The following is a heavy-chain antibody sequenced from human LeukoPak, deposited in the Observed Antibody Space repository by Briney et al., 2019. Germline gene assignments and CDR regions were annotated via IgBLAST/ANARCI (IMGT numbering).Heavy chain of an antibody. CDR3: TRRDNFDA. J-gene: IGHJ5*02. CDR2: IRSKANNYAT. Sequence: GGSLRLSRAADGFSFSDVAVHWVRQAPGKGLEWVGRIRSKANNYATTYAVSVKGRVTISRDDSRNTTYLQMNSLKSDDTAVYYCTRRDNFDAWGQGTLVTVSS. V-gene: IGHV3-73*01. D-gene: IGHD1-1*01. CDR1: GFSFSDVA.